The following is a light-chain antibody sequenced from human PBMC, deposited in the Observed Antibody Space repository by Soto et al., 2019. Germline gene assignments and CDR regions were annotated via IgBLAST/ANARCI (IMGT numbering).Light chain of an antibody. CDR3: CSYAGSTTRVQ. CDR1: SSDVDTYKY. CDR2: EVS. Sequence: ALTQPASVSGSPGQSITISCTGTSSDVDTYKYVSWYQQHPGKAPKLMIYEVSYRPSGVSDRFSGSKSGNTASLTISGLQAEDEADYYCCSYAGSTTRVQFGGGTK. V-gene: IGLV2-14*01. J-gene: IGLJ2*01.